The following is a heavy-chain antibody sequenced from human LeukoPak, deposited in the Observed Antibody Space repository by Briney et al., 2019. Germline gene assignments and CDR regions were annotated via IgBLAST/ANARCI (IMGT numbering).Heavy chain of an antibody. CDR3: ARDGQYQLLFL. CDR1: GGTFSSYA. D-gene: IGHD2-2*01. J-gene: IGHJ4*02. CDR2: IIPIFGTA. Sequence: TVKVSCKASGGTFSSYAISWVRQAPRQGLEWMGGIIPIFGTANYAQKFQGRVTITADESTSAAYMELSSLRSEDTAVYYCARDGQYQLLFLWGQGTLVTVSS. V-gene: IGHV1-69*13.